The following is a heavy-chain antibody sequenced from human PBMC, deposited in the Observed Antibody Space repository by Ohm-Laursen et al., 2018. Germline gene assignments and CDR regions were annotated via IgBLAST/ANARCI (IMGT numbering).Heavy chain of an antibody. CDR3: ARGSGFFKLDA. Sequence: GTLSLTCAVNGESSSGYFWNWIRQPPGKGLEWIGEINQSGSTKYNPSLKRRVTLSADSSNSQFSLRLTSVTAAGTATYYCARGSGFFKLDAWGQGTTVTVSS. CDR2: INQSGST. D-gene: IGHD6-19*01. V-gene: IGHV4-34*01. CDR1: GESSSGYF. J-gene: IGHJ6*02.